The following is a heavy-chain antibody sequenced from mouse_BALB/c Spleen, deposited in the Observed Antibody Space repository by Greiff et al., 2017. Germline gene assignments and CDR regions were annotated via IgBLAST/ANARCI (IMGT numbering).Heavy chain of an antibody. J-gene: IGHJ1*01. CDR1: GFTFSSYA. Sequence: EVKLMESGGGLVKPGGSLKLSCAASGFTFSSYAMSWVRQTPEKRLEWVASISSGGSTYYPDSVKGRFTISRDNARNNLYLQMSSLRSEDTAMYYCARGGYYGSSYWYIDVWGAGTTVTVSS. D-gene: IGHD1-1*01. V-gene: IGHV5-6-5*01. CDR3: ARGGYYGSSYWYIDV. CDR2: ISSGGST.